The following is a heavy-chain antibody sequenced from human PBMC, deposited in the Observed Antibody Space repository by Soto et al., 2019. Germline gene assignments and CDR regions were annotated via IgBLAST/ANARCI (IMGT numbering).Heavy chain of an antibody. Sequence: SVKVSCNASGGPFISYAIIWVRQAPGQGLEWMGGIIPIFGTANYAQKFQGRVTITADESTSTAYMELSSLRSEDTAVYYCATERAGGNGHYPQNYYYYGMDVWGQGTTVTVSS. CDR3: ATERAGGNGHYPQNYYYYGMDV. D-gene: IGHD4-17*01. V-gene: IGHV1-69*13. CDR2: IIPIFGTA. CDR1: GGPFISYA. J-gene: IGHJ6*02.